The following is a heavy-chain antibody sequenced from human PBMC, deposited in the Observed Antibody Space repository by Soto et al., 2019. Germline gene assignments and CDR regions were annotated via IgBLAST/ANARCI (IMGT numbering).Heavy chain of an antibody. CDR1: GGSISSYY. V-gene: IGHV4-59*08. CDR2: IYYSGST. D-gene: IGHD3-22*01. J-gene: IGHJ6*02. CDR3: ARHPSRRYYDSSGYYYPLVYGMDV. Sequence: SETLSLTCTVSGGSISSYYWSWIRQPPGTGLDWIGYIYYSGSTNYNPSLKSRVTISVDTSKNQFSLKLSSVTAADTAVYYCARHPSRRYYDSSGYYYPLVYGMDVWGQGTTVT.